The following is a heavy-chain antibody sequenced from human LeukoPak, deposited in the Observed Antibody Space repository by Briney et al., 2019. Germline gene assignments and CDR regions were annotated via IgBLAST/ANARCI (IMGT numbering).Heavy chain of an antibody. CDR1: GGSISNGDYY. CDR3: AREPGSSSWFDY. CDR2: IYYGGSA. V-gene: IGHV4-30-4*08. Sequence: KPSETLSLTCNVSGGSISNGDYYWSWIRQPPGKGLEWIGYIYYGGSAYYNPSLKSRVTISVDTSKNQFSLNLTSMTAADTALYYCAREPGSSSWFDYWGQGTLVTVSS. J-gene: IGHJ4*02. D-gene: IGHD6-13*01.